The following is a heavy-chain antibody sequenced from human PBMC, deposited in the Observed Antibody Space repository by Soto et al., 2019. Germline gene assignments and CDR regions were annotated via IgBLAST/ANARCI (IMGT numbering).Heavy chain of an antibody. Sequence: ECLRRCVTGSGYTFNTYWGGLVRQMPGKGLEWMGFIYPGDSDTTYSPSFQGQVTISVDKSISTAYLQWSSLKVSDTAIYYCASHKLWMATITNDAFDVWGQGTKVTV. J-gene: IGHJ3*01. CDR3: ASHKLWMATITNDAFDV. CDR1: GYTFNTYW. CDR2: IYPGDSDT. D-gene: IGHD4-4*01. V-gene: IGHV5-51*01.